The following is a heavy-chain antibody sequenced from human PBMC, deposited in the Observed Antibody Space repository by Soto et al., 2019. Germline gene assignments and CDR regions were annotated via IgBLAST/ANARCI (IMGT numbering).Heavy chain of an antibody. Sequence: QPGGSLRLSCAASGFTFSSYAMHWVRQAPGKGLEWVAVISYDGSNKYYADSVKGRFTISRDNSKNTLYLQMNSLRAEDTAVYYCARGGAIQLWSNWFDPWGQGTLVTVSS. CDR1: GFTFSSYA. CDR2: ISYDGSNK. D-gene: IGHD5-18*01. J-gene: IGHJ5*02. CDR3: ARGGAIQLWSNWFDP. V-gene: IGHV3-30-3*01.